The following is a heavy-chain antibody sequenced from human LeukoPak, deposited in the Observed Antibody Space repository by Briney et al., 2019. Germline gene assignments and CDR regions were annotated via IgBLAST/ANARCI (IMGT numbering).Heavy chain of an antibody. CDR2: IKQDGSEK. J-gene: IGHJ4*02. CDR3: ARQMSSGWLSFDY. D-gene: IGHD6-19*01. V-gene: IGHV3-7*01. CDR1: GFTFSSYW. Sequence: PGGSLRLSCAASGFTFSSYWMSWVRQAPGKGLEWVANIKQDGSEKYYVDSVKGRFTISRDNAKNSLYLQMNSLRAEDTAVYYCARQMSSGWLSFDYWGQGTLVTVSS.